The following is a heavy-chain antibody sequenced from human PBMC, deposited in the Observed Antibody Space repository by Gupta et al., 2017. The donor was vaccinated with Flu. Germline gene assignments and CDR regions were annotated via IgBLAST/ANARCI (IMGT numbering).Heavy chain of an antibody. Sequence: FSISSYWMNWVRQAPGKGLETVSMINSGGDATYYMDSVKGRFTISRDDAKNSLILLMNSLRAEDTAVYYCTRDPGWGALDMWGQGTQVTISS. J-gene: IGHJ3*02. CDR2: INSGGDAT. D-gene: IGHD1-26*01. CDR1: FSISSYW. CDR3: TRDPGWGALDM. V-gene: IGHV3-7*01.